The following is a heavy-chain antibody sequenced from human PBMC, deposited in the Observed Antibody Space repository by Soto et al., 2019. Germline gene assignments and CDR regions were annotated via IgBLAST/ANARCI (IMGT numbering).Heavy chain of an antibody. CDR3: ARMESFGSLNWFDP. CDR2: MNPGSGDT. Sequence: ASVKVSCKASGYTFTNNDVSWVRQATGQGLELVGWMNPGSGDTGYAQKFQGRVTMTRDISIATAYMELNSLTSEDTAIYYCARMESFGSLNWFDPWGQGTLVTVSS. D-gene: IGHD5-18*01. V-gene: IGHV1-8*02. J-gene: IGHJ5*02. CDR1: GYTFTNND.